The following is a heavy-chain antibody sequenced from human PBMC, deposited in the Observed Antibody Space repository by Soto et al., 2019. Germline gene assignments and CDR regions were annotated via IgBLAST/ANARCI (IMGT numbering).Heavy chain of an antibody. D-gene: IGHD6-13*01. J-gene: IGHJ4*02. CDR1: GGTFSSYA. CDR2: IIPIFGTA. Sequence: QVQLVQSGAEVKTPGSSVKVSCKAAGGTFSSYAISWVRQAPGQGLEWMGGIIPIFGTANYAQKFQGRVTITADKSTSTAYIRLCSLRSEDTAVYYCASPKLPGIAAEVFDYWGPGTLVTVSS. CDR3: ASPKLPGIAAEVFDY. V-gene: IGHV1-69*06.